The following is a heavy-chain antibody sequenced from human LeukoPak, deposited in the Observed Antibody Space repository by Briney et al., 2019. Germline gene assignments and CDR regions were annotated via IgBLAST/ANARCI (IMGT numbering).Heavy chain of an antibody. J-gene: IGHJ6*02. Sequence: GGSLRLSCAASGFTFSCYDMHWVRQATGKGLEWVSAIGTAGDTYYPGSVKGRFTISRENAKNSLYLQMNSLRAGDTAVYYCARGSGYCSGGSCYGAAYYYGMDVWGQGTTVTVSS. CDR3: ARGSGYCSGGSCYGAAYYYGMDV. D-gene: IGHD2-15*01. CDR1: GFTFSCYD. V-gene: IGHV3-13*04. CDR2: IGTAGDT.